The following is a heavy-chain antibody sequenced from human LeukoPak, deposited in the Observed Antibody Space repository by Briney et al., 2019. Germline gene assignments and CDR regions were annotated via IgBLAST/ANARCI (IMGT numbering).Heavy chain of an antibody. D-gene: IGHD6-6*01. CDR2: ISSSGST. CDR3: ARIKPSIAARTAGCWFDP. Sequence: PSETLSLTCTVSGGSISSGDYYWSWFRQPAGKGLEWIGRISSSGSTNYNPSLKSRVTISVDTSKNQFSLRLSSVTAADTAVYYCARIKPSIAARTAGCWFDPWGQGTLVTVSS. V-gene: IGHV4-61*02. J-gene: IGHJ5*02. CDR1: GGSISSGDYY.